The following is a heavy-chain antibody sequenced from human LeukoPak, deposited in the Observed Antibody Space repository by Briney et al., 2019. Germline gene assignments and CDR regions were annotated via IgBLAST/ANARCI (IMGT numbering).Heavy chain of an antibody. CDR2: IRSKAYGGTT. V-gene: IGHV3-49*03. J-gene: IGHJ3*02. CDR1: GFTLGDYA. Sequence: GGSLRLSCTASGFTLGDYAMSWFRQPPAKGQEWVGFIRSKAYGGTTEYAASVKGRFPISRDDSKSIAYLQMNSLKTEDTAVYYCTTELLWLDAFDIWGQGTMVTVSS. CDR3: TTELLWLDAFDI. D-gene: IGHD3-10*01.